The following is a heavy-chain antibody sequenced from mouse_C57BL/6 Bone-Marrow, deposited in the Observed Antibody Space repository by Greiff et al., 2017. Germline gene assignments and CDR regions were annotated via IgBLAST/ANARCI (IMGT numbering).Heavy chain of an antibody. V-gene: IGHV14-4*01. CDR3: TTGGYDGRGVFGD. CDR1: GFNFNDYY. Sequence: EVQLQQSGAELVRPGASVKMSCTASGFNFNDYYMHWVKQRPVQGLEWIGWIDPENGDTDYASKFKGKATLTADTSSTTAYLQLSSLTSEDTAVYYCTTGGYDGRGVFGDWGQGTMVTVSA. J-gene: IGHJ3*01. CDR2: IDPENGDT. D-gene: IGHD2-2*01.